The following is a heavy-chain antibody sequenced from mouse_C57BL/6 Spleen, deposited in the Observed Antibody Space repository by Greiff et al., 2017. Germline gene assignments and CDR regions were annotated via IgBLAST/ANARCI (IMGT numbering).Heavy chain of an antibody. V-gene: IGHV5-17*01. Sequence: EVKLVESGGGLVKPGGSLKLSCAASGFTFSDYGMHWVRQAPEKGLEWVAYISSGSSTIYYADTVKGRFTISRDNAKNTLLMQMTSLRSEDTAMYYCAPCYGSSNWYFDVWGTGTTVTVSS. CDR1: GFTFSDYG. J-gene: IGHJ1*03. CDR2: ISSGSSTI. D-gene: IGHD1-1*01. CDR3: APCYGSSNWYFDV.